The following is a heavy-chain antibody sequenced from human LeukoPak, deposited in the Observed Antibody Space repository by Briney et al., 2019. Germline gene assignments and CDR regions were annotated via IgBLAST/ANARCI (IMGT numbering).Heavy chain of an antibody. CDR2: IYYSGST. CDR1: GGSISSYY. D-gene: IGHD3-10*01. J-gene: IGHJ6*03. V-gene: IGHV4-59*01. Sequence: SETLSLTCTVSGGSISSYYWSWIRQPPERGLEWIGYIYYSGSTNYNPSLKSRVTISVDTSKNQFSLKLSSVTAADTAVYYCARGGSANYYYYMDVWGKGTTVTISS. CDR3: ARGGSANYYYYMDV.